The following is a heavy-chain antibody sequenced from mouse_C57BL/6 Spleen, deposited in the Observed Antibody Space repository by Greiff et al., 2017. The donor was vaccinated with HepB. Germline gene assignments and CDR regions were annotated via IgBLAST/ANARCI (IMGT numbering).Heavy chain of an antibody. CDR2: IYPRSGNT. J-gene: IGHJ4*01. CDR3: ASEGLRQGYYAMDY. D-gene: IGHD1-1*01. V-gene: IGHV1-81*01. CDR1: GYTFTSYG. Sequence: QVQLKQSGAELARPGASVKLSCKASGYTFTSYGISWVKQRTGQGLEWIGEIYPRSGNTYYNEKFKGKATLTADKSSSTAYMELRSLTSEDSAVYFCASEGLRQGYYAMDYWGQGTSVTVSS.